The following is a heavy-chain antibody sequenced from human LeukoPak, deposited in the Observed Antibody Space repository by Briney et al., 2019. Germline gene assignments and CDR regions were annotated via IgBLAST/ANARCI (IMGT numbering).Heavy chain of an antibody. CDR1: GFTFSSYA. V-gene: IGHV3-23*01. CDR3: AKEFSRPYSGWYAESFDY. D-gene: IGHD6-19*01. J-gene: IGHJ4*02. CDR2: ISGSGGST. Sequence: GGSLRLSCAASGFTFSSYAMSWVRQAPGKGLEWVSAISGSGGSTYYADSVKGRFTISRDNAKNSLYLQMNSLRAEDTATYYCAKEFSRPYSGWYAESFDYWGQGTLVTVSS.